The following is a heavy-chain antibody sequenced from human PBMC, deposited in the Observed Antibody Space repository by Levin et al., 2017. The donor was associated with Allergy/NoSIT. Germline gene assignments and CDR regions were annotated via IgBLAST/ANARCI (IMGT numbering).Heavy chain of an antibody. J-gene: IGHJ4*02. CDR1: GITFINAW. D-gene: IGHD6-19*01. V-gene: IGHV3-15*01. CDR3: KTEVAGDSDF. Sequence: LSLTCAASGITFINAWMNWVRQAPGKGLEWVGRIKSKADGGAIEYGAPVKGRFTISRDDSKDTLYLQMNSLKIDDTAVYYCKTEVAGDSDFWGQGTLVTVSS. CDR2: IKSKADGGAI.